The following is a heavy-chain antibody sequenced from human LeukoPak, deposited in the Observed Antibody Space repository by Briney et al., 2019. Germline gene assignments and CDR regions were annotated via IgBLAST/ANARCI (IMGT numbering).Heavy chain of an antibody. CDR3: Y. J-gene: IGHJ4*02. Sequence: GGSLRLSCAASGFSFSTYSMNWVRQAPGKGLEWVSYIVGSSSTIYYADSVKGRFTISRDNAKNSLYLQMDSLRAEDTAVYYDYWGQGTLVTVSS. CDR2: IVGSSSTI. CDR1: GFSFSTYS. V-gene: IGHV3-48*04.